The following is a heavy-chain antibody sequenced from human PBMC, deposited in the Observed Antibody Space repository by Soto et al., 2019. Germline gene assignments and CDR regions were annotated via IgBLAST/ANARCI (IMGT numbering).Heavy chain of an antibody. V-gene: IGHV2-5*02. CDR2: IYWDDDK. D-gene: IGHD3-10*01. J-gene: IGHJ3*02. CDR1: GFSLSTSGVA. Sequence: QITLKESGPTLVKPTQTLTLTCTFSGFSLSTSGVAVGWIRQPPGKALELLALIYWDDDKRYRPSPKSRLTITKDTSKNQVILTMTNMDPVETGTYYCSQMRHYFGSGRHAFDIWGQGTMVTVSS. CDR3: SQMRHYFGSGRHAFDI.